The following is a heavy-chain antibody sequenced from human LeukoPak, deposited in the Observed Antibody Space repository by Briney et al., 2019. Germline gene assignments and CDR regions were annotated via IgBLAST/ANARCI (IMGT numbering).Heavy chain of an antibody. CDR3: ARQEYCSGGSCYTWFDP. D-gene: IGHD2-15*01. CDR2: IDPSDSYT. CDR1: GYSFTGYW. J-gene: IGHJ5*02. Sequence: GESLKISCKGSGYSFTGYWISWVRQMPGKGLEWMGKIDPSDSYTNYSPSFQGHVTISVDKSISTAYLQWNSLKASDTAMYYCARQEYCSGGSCYTWFDPWGQGTLVTVSS. V-gene: IGHV5-10-1*01.